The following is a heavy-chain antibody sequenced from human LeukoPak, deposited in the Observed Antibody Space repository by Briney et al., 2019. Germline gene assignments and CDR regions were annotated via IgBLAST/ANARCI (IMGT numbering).Heavy chain of an antibody. CDR3: ARDGFDAGIYFDY. D-gene: IGHD3-9*01. J-gene: IGHJ4*02. V-gene: IGHV3-7*01. CDR1: GFTFSCHG. Sequence: GGSLRLSCAESGFTFSCHGMSLVRQAPGQGLELVANINQDGSQRYYVDSAKGRFTISRDNAKNSLYLQMDSLRVEDTAVYYCARDGFDAGIYFDYWGQGALVTVSS. CDR2: INQDGSQR.